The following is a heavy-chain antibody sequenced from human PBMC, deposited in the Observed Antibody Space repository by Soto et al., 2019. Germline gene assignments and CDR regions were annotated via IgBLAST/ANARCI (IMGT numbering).Heavy chain of an antibody. J-gene: IGHJ4*02. CDR1: GFTFSSYG. CDR3: ARDAAVAADRYFDY. Sequence: QVQLVESGGGVVQPGRSLRLSCAASGFTFSSYGMHWVRQAPGKGLEWVAVIWYDGSNNYYADSVKGRFTISRDNSKNSLYLQMNSLRAEDTAVYYCARDAAVAADRYFDYWGQGTLVTVSS. D-gene: IGHD6-19*01. CDR2: IWYDGSNN. V-gene: IGHV3-33*01.